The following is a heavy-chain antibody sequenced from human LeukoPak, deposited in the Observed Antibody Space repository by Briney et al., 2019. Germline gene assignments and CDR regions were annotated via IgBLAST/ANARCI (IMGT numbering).Heavy chain of an antibody. Sequence: GGSLRLSCAASGFTFDDYAMHWVRQAPGKGLEWVSGISRNSGSIGYADSVKGRFTISRDNAKNSLYLQMNSLRAEDTAVYYCAREDIDYWGQGTLVTVSS. CDR2: ISRNSGSI. V-gene: IGHV3-9*01. D-gene: IGHD2-15*01. CDR1: GFTFDDYA. CDR3: AREDIDY. J-gene: IGHJ4*02.